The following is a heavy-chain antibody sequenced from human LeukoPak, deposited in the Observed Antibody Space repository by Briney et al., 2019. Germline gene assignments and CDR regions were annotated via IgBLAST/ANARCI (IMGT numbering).Heavy chain of an antibody. CDR1: GYSISSGYY. J-gene: IGHJ4*02. CDR3: ASIYDSSGYYWDY. Sequence: SETLSLTCTVSGYSISSGYYWGWIRQPPGKGLEWIGYIYYSGSTNYNPSLKSRVTISVDTSKNQFSLKLSSVTAADTAVYYCASIYDSSGYYWDYWGQGTLVTVSS. D-gene: IGHD3-22*01. V-gene: IGHV4-38-2*02. CDR2: IYYSGST.